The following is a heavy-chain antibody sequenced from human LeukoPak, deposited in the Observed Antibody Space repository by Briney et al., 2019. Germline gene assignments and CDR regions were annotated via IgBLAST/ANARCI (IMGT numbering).Heavy chain of an antibody. D-gene: IGHD3-3*01. CDR3: ARGHRYYDLRPYYGMDV. V-gene: IGHV3-53*01. CDR1: GFTVSSNY. J-gene: IGHJ6*02. Sequence: GGSLRLSCAASGFTVSSNYMSWVRQAPGEGLEWVSVIYSGGSTYYADSVKGRFTIPRDNSKNTLYLQMNSLRAEDTAVYYCARGHRYYDLRPYYGMDVWGQGTTVTVSS. CDR2: IYSGGST.